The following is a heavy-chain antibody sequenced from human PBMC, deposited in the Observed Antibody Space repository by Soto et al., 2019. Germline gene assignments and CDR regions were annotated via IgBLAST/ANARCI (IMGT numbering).Heavy chain of an antibody. CDR3: ARVGIAARLCWFDP. Sequence: SETLSLTCTVSGGSISSYYWSWIRQPPGKGLEWIGYIYYSGSTNYNPSLKSRVTISVDTSKNQFSLKLSSVTAADTAVYYCARVGIAARLCWFDPWGQGTLVTVSS. CDR2: IYYSGST. J-gene: IGHJ5*02. V-gene: IGHV4-59*01. D-gene: IGHD6-6*01. CDR1: GGSISSYY.